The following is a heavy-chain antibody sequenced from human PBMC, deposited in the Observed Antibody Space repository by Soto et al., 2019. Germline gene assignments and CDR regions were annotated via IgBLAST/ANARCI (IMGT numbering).Heavy chain of an antibody. CDR3: ARDQLRPGILYSLGVLLPEYGL. D-gene: IGHD3-22*01. J-gene: IGHJ4*02. CDR2: IIVSGNNA. Sequence: GGSLRLSCAASGFAFSTFAMTWVRQAPGKGLEWVAAIIVSGNNAYYADSVKGRFTISRDNSQNSVFLQMSSLRADDTAVYYCARDQLRPGILYSLGVLLPEYGLWGQGTLVTVSS. CDR1: GFAFSTFA. V-gene: IGHV3-23*01.